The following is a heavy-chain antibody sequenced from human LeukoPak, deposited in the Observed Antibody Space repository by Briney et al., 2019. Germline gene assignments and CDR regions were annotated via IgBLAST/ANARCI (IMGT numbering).Heavy chain of an antibody. V-gene: IGHV3-7*01. CDR1: GFTFSSFW. Sequence: GGSLRLSCAASGFTFSSFWMSWVRQAPGKGLEWVGNIREDGRETYYVDSVKGRFTISRDNAKNSLYLQMNSLRAEDTAVYYCARVYLGERFWGQGTMVTVSS. CDR2: IREDGRET. D-gene: IGHD4-17*01. J-gene: IGHJ3*01. CDR3: ARVYLGERF.